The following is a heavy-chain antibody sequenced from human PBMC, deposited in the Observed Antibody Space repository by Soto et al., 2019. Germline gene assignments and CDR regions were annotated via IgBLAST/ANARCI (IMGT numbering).Heavy chain of an antibody. J-gene: IGHJ4*02. V-gene: IGHV4-30-2*01. CDR3: AGGVYTVTAWDY. Sequence: QLQLQESGSGLVKPSQTLSLTCAVSGGSISSGGYSWSWIQQPPGKCLVWRGYTYHSGSTYYNPSLKGRVSISVDRSKNQFSLQVSSVTAADTAVYYCAGGVYTVTAWDYWGQGTLVTVSS. D-gene: IGHD4-17*01. CDR2: TYHSGST. CDR1: GGSISSGGYS.